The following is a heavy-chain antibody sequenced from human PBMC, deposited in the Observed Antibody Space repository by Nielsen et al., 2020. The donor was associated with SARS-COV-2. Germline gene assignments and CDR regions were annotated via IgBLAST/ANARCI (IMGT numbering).Heavy chain of an antibody. D-gene: IGHD7-27*01. Sequence: SLKISCAASGFTFDGYAMHWVRQAPGKGLEWVSGISWNSGSIGYADSVKGRFTISRDNAKNSLYLQMNSLRAEDTALYYCAKAPKLGNFAFDIWGQGTMVTVSS. V-gene: IGHV3-9*01. CDR3: AKAPKLGNFAFDI. J-gene: IGHJ3*02. CDR2: ISWNSGSI. CDR1: GFTFDGYA.